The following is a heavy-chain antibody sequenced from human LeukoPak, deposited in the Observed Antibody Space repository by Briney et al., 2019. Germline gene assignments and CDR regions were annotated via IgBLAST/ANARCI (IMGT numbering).Heavy chain of an antibody. CDR3: ARGGYYDFWSGSHQSYGFDI. CDR2: INPNSGGT. Sequence: ASVKVSCKASGYTFTGYYMHWVRQAPGQGLEWMGWINPNSGGTNYAQKFQGRVTMTRDTSISTAYMELSSLRSEDTAVYYCARGGYYDFWSGSHQSYGFDIWGQGTMVTVSS. J-gene: IGHJ3*02. D-gene: IGHD3-3*01. V-gene: IGHV1-2*02. CDR1: GYTFTGYY.